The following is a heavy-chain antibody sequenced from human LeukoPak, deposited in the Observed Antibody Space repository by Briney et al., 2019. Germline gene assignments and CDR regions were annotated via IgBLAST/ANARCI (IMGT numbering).Heavy chain of an antibody. V-gene: IGHV3-21*04. J-gene: IGHJ4*02. CDR3: ARDEEWYYYDSSGYQLFDY. D-gene: IGHD3-22*01. Sequence: GGSLRLSCAASGFTFSSYSMNWVRQAPGKGLEWVSSISSSSSYIYYADSVKGRFTISRDNAKNSLYLQMDSLRAEDTAVYYCARDEEWYYYDSSGYQLFDYWGQGTLVTVFS. CDR2: ISSSSSYI. CDR1: GFTFSSYS.